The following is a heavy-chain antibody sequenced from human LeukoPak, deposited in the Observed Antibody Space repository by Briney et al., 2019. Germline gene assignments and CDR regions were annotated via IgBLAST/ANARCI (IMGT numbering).Heavy chain of an antibody. J-gene: IGHJ4*02. CDR1: GFTFSSYE. V-gene: IGHV3-48*03. CDR3: ARCQDYTSGSNDY. CDR2: ISSSGSTI. Sequence: PGGSLRLSCAASGFTFSSYEMNWVRQAPGKGLEWVSYISSSGSTIYYADSVKGRFTISRDNSKNTLYLQMNSLRAEDTATYYCARCQDYTSGSNDYWGQGTLVTVSS. D-gene: IGHD6-19*01.